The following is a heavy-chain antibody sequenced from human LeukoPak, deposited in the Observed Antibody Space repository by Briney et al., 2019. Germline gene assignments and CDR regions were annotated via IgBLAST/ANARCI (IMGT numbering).Heavy chain of an antibody. CDR3: ARVHRLVPGPFHI. CDR2: IYDSGST. CDR1: GGSISSYY. Sequence: SETLSLTCTVSGGSISSYYWSWIRQPPGKGLEWIGNIYDSGSTNYNPSLKSRVTISVDTSKNQFSLNLRSVTAADTAVFYCARVHRLVPGPFHIWGQGTMVSVPS. J-gene: IGHJ3*02. V-gene: IGHV4-59*01. D-gene: IGHD6-6*01.